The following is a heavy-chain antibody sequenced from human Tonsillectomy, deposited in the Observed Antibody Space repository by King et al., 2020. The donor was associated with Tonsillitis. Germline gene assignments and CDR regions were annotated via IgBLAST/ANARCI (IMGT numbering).Heavy chain of an antibody. CDR3: AKDLSHDSIGYPGLYYFYGMDV. D-gene: IGHD3-22*01. Sequence: VQLVESGGGLVQPGRSLRLSCAASGFTFDDNAMHWVRQAPGKGLEWVSGIRWNSGSIYYADSVKGRFTISRDNAKNSLYLQINSLSGDDTALYYSAKDLSHDSIGYPGLYYFYGMDVWGQGTPVTVSS. V-gene: IGHV3-9*01. J-gene: IGHJ6*02. CDR2: IRWNSGSI. CDR1: GFTFDDNA.